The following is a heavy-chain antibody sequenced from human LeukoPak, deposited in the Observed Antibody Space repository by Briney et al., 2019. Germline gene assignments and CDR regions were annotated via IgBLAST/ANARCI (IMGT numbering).Heavy chain of an antibody. CDR2: ISAYNGNT. CDR1: GYTFTSYG. CDR3: ARDLGIAVAGPTRKYYYYRDV. D-gene: IGHD6-19*01. J-gene: IGHJ6*03. Sequence: ASVKVSCKASGYTFTSYGISWVRQAPGQGLEWMGWISAYNGNTNYAQTLQGRVTMTTDTSTSTAYMELRSLRSDDTAVYYCARDLGIAVAGPTRKYYYYRDVWGKGTTVTVSS. V-gene: IGHV1-18*01.